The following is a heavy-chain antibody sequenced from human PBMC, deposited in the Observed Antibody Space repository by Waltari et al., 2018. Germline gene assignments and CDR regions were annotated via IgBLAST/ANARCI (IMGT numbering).Heavy chain of an antibody. D-gene: IGHD6-19*01. V-gene: IGHV3-49*04. CDR3: TRDGDIAVAGVFDY. CDR1: GFTFGAYA. CDR2: IRSKAYGGTT. J-gene: IGHJ4*02. Sequence: EVQLLESGGGLVQPGGSLRLSCTASGFTFGAYAMSWVRQAPGKGLEWVGFIRSKAYGGTTEYAASVKGRFTISRDDSKSIAYLQMNSLKTEDTAVYYCTRDGDIAVAGVFDYWGQGILVTVSS.